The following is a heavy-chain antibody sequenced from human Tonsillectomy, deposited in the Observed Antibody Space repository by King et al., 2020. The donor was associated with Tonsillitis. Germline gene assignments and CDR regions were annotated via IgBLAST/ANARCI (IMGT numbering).Heavy chain of an antibody. CDR1: GYTFTDYC. Sequence: VQLVESGAEVKKPGASVKVSCKASGYTFTDYCMHWVRQAPGQGLEWMGWINPNSGGTNYVQKFQGRVTMTRDTSISTAYMELSRLRSDDTAVYYCARDMDPYYYDSSGYDEAFDIWGQGTMVTVSS. CDR3: ARDMDPYYYDSSGYDEAFDI. D-gene: IGHD3-22*01. J-gene: IGHJ3*02. V-gene: IGHV1-2*02. CDR2: INPNSGGT.